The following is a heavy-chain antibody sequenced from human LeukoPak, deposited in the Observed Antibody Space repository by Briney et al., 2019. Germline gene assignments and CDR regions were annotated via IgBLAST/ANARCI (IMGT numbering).Heavy chain of an antibody. CDR1: GGSIRSTY. V-gene: IGHV4-4*07. CDR2: VYDGSI. J-gene: IGHJ5*02. D-gene: IGHD2-2*01. Sequence: SETLSLTCSVSGGSIRSTYWSWIRQPAGKGLEYIGRVYDGSINYNPSLRSRVTMSIDTSKSEFSLKLTSVTAADTAVYYCAKEYCPRTICYPSGGWYDPWGQGILVTVSS. CDR3: AKEYCPRTICYPSGGWYDP.